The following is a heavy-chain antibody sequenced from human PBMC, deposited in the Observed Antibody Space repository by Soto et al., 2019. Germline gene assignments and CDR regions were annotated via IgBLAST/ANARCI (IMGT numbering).Heavy chain of an antibody. J-gene: IGHJ5*02. Sequence: QVQLVQSGAEVKKPGASVKVSCKASGYTFTSYGISWVRQAPGQGLEWMGWISAYNGNTNYAQKLQGKVTMTTDTPTSTAYMELRSLRSDDTAVYYCARDRAEYSSSRQEFDPWGQGTLVTVSS. CDR1: GYTFTSYG. D-gene: IGHD6-13*01. CDR2: ISAYNGNT. V-gene: IGHV1-18*01. CDR3: ARDRAEYSSSRQEFDP.